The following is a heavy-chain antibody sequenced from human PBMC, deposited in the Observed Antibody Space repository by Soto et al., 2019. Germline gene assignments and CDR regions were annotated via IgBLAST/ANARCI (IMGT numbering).Heavy chain of an antibody. J-gene: IGHJ4*02. D-gene: IGHD3-16*01. Sequence: ASVKVSCKASGFNFAGYFLHWVRQAPGQGLEWMGWINPNSGVTKDAQKFQGRVTMTWETSMKTAYMELVSLRFDDMAVYYCARGVWGSSPELDSWGQGTRVTVSS. CDR3: ARGVWGSSPELDS. V-gene: IGHV1-2*02. CDR2: INPNSGVT. CDR1: GFNFAGYF.